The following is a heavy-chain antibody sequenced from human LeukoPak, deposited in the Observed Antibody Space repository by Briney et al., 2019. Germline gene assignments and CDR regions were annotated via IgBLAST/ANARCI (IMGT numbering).Heavy chain of an antibody. V-gene: IGHV3-30*18. D-gene: IGHD3-10*01. Sequence: GGSLRLSCAASGFTFSSYGMYGVRQAPGKGLEWVAVISYDGSNKYYADSVKGRFTISRDNSKNTLYLQMNSLRAENTAVYYCAKDYGSGSYYNDYWGQGTLVTVSS. CDR2: ISYDGSNK. J-gene: IGHJ4*02. CDR1: GFTFSSYG. CDR3: AKDYGSGSYYNDY.